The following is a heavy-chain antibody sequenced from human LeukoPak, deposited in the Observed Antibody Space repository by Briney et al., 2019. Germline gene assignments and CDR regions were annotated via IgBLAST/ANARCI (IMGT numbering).Heavy chain of an antibody. D-gene: IGHD4-11*01. CDR1: GFTFSSYD. J-gene: IGHJ4*02. Sequence: GVSLRLSCAASGFTFSSYDLHWVRQAPGKGLEGVALISCDGSNHYYENSVKGRFTISRDNSKNTLYLQMNSLRAEDTAVYYCAKDGPPTVTRGSFDYWGKGTLVTVSS. V-gene: IGHV3-30*18. CDR3: AKDGPPTVTRGSFDY. CDR2: ISCDGSNH.